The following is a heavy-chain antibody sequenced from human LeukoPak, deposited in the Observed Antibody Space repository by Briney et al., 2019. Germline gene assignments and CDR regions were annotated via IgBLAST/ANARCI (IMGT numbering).Heavy chain of an antibody. CDR1: GYSISSGYY. Sequence: SETLSLTCTVSGYSISSGYYWGWTRQPPGKGLEWIGSIYHSGSTYYNPSLKSRVTISVDTSKNQFSLKLSSVTAADTAVYYCARHGRSGSYAPDYWGQGTLVTVSS. CDR2: IYHSGST. D-gene: IGHD1-26*01. V-gene: IGHV4-38-2*02. J-gene: IGHJ4*02. CDR3: ARHGRSGSYAPDY.